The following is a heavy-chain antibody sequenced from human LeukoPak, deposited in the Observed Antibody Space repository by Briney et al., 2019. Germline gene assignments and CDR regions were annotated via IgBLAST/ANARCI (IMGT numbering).Heavy chain of an antibody. CDR2: IHYSGST. J-gene: IGHJ3*02. V-gene: IGHV4-39*07. CDR3: ARDSSSWYINAFDI. Sequence: SETLSLTCTVSGGSISSSNYYWGWIRQPPGKGLEWIGSIHYSGSTNYNPSLKSRVTISVDTSKNQFSLKLSSVTAADTAVYYCARDSSSWYINAFDIWGQGTMVTVSS. D-gene: IGHD6-13*01. CDR1: GGSISSSNYY.